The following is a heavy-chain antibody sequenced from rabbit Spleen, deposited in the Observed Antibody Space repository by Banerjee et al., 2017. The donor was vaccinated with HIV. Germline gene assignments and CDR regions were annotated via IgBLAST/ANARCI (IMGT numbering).Heavy chain of an antibody. D-gene: IGHD8-1*01. CDR3: ARDAATSFSSYGMDL. CDR2: VDIGSSDFT. Sequence: VESGGDLVKPGSFLTLTCTASGVSFSFSTYMCWVRQAPGKGLEWIGCVDIGSSDFTYCASWAKGRFTISKTSSTTVTLQMTSLTAADTATYFCARDAATSFSSYGMDLWGPGTLVTVS. V-gene: IGHV1S40*01. CDR1: GVSFSFSTY. J-gene: IGHJ6*01.